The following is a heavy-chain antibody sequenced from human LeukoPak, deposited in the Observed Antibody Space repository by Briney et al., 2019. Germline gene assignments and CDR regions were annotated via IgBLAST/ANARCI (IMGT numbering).Heavy chain of an antibody. Sequence: GESLKISCKGSGYRFTNYWIGWVRQMPGKGLQWMGITYPGGSDTRYSPSFQGQVTISADKSITTAYLQWTSLKASDSAMYYCARGSGAFSFFDSWGQGTLVTVSS. V-gene: IGHV5-51*01. CDR1: GYRFTNYW. D-gene: IGHD3-10*01. CDR2: TYPGGSDT. J-gene: IGHJ4*02. CDR3: ARGSGAFSFFDS.